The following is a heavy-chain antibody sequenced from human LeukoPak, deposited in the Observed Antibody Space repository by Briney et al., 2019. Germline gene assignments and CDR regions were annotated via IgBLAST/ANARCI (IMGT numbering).Heavy chain of an antibody. CDR2: IFDGSGDF. D-gene: IGHD2-21*01. CDR3: ARGGRSDWFFDY. CDR1: GLSFSTYK. V-gene: IGHV3-21*01. Sequence: GGSLRLSCAASGLSFSTYKMTWVRQAPGKGVECVSSIFDGSGDFFYADSVKGRFTISRDDAKDSLYLHMNSLSAEDTAVYYCARGGRSDWFFDYWGQGILVTVSS. J-gene: IGHJ4*02.